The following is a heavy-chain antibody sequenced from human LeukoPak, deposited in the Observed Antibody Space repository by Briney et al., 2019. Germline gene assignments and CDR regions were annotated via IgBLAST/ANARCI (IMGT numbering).Heavy chain of an antibody. CDR3: ARGTLTPELRYFDWLPRVDAFDI. J-gene: IGHJ3*02. CDR1: GGTFSSYA. V-gene: IGHV1-69*13. CDR2: IIPIFGTA. Sequence: ASVKVSCKASGGTFSSYAISWVRQAPGQGLEWMGGIIPIFGTANYAQKFQGRVTITADESTSTAYMELSSLRSEDTAVYYCARGTLTPELRYFDWLPRVDAFDIWGQGTMVTVSS. D-gene: IGHD3-9*01.